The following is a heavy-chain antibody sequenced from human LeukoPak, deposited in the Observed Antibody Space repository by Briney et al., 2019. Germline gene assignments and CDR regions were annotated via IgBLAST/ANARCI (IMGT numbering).Heavy chain of an antibody. J-gene: IGHJ4*02. CDR1: GYTFTSYA. D-gene: IGHD6-13*01. CDR3: AREGPTYSSSWYVGLLGFDY. V-gene: IGHV1-3*03. CDR2: INTVNGNT. Sequence: ASVKVSCKASGYTFTSYAIHWVRQAPGQRLEWMGWINTVNGNTQYSQDFQGRVTITRDTPAITAYMELGSLRSEDMAVYYCAREGPTYSSSWYVGLLGFDYWGQGTLVTDSS.